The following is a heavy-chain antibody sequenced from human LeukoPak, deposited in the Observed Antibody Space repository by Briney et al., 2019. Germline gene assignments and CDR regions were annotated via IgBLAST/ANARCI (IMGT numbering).Heavy chain of an antibody. CDR3: ARRRAGIAGPFDY. D-gene: IGHD6-13*01. J-gene: IGHJ4*02. CDR2: VFHSGTT. Sequence: SETLSLTCGVSGASISDTDDYWGWIRQPPGKGLEWMGNVFHSGTTYKNPSPKSRVTIAVDTSKNQFSLKLSSVTATDTAVYFCARRRAGIAGPFDYWGQGILVAVSS. CDR1: GASISDTDDY. V-gene: IGHV4-39*01.